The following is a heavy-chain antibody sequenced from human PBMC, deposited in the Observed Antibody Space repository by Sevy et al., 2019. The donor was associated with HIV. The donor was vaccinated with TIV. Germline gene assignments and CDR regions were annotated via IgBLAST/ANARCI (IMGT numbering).Heavy chain of an antibody. Sequence: GGSLRLSCAASGFTFDDYAMHWVRQAPGKGLEWVSGISWNSGSIGYADSVKGRFTISRDNAKNSLYLQMNSLRAEDTALYYCAKPSRPEWELLSAFDIWGQGTMVTVSS. V-gene: IGHV3-9*01. CDR1: GFTFDDYA. J-gene: IGHJ3*02. CDR2: ISWNSGSI. CDR3: AKPSRPEWELLSAFDI. D-gene: IGHD1-26*01.